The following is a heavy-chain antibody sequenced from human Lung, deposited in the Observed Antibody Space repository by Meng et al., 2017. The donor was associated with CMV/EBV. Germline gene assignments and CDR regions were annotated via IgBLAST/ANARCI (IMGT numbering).Heavy chain of an antibody. CDR2: INHSGST. CDR1: GGSFSGYY. D-gene: IGHD1-7*01. J-gene: IGHJ5*02. CDR3: AREGITGTTGFDP. V-gene: IGHV4-34*01. Sequence: SETLSLTCPVYGGSFSGYYWSWIRQPPGKGLEWIGEINHSGSTNYNPSLKSRVTISVDTSKNQFSLKLSSVTAADTAVYYWAREGITGTTGFDPWGQGTLVTVSS.